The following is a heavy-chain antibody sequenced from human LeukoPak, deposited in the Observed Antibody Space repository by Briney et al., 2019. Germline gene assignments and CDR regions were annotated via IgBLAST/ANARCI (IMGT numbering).Heavy chain of an antibody. Sequence: PSETLSLACAVYGVSFSGYYWSWIRQPPFKGLDWIGEINHSGSPNDNPSVKSRVTISGDTSKTQFSLKLSSVTAADTAVYYCASFIVGARHAFDIWGQGTMVTVSS. CDR3: ASFIVGARHAFDI. CDR2: INHSGSP. J-gene: IGHJ3*02. CDR1: GVSFSGYY. V-gene: IGHV4-34*01. D-gene: IGHD1-26*01.